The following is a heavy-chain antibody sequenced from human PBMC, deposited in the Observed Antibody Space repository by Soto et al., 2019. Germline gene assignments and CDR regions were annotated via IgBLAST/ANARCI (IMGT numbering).Heavy chain of an antibody. Sequence: TLSLTCTVSGGSISSGGYYWSWIRQHPGKGLEWIGYIYYSGSTYYNPSPKSRVTISVDTSKNQFSLKLSSVTAADTAVYYCARETRGVPYYYYYGMDVWGQGTTVTVSS. D-gene: IGHD3-10*01. CDR1: GGSISSGGYY. V-gene: IGHV4-31*03. CDR2: IYYSGST. CDR3: ARETRGVPYYYYYGMDV. J-gene: IGHJ6*02.